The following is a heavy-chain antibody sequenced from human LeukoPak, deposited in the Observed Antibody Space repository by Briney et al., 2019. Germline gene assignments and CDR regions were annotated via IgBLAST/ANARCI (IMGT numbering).Heavy chain of an antibody. V-gene: IGHV4-34*01. CDR2: INHSGST. CDR1: GGSFSGYY. J-gene: IGHJ4*02. CDR3: ARKLTNDIVVVVAATAYFDY. D-gene: IGHD2-15*01. Sequence: SETPSLTCAVYGGSFSGYYWSWIRQPPGKGLEWIGEINHSGSTNYNPSLKSRVTISVDTSKNQFSLKLSSVTAADTAVYYCARKLTNDIVVVVAATAYFDYWGQGTLVTVSS.